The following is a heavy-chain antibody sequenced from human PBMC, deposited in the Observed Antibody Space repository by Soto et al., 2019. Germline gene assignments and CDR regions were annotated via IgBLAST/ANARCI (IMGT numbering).Heavy chain of an antibody. CDR3: ARDYYGSKTGYFDY. D-gene: IGHD3-22*01. V-gene: IGHV3-30-3*01. CDR2: ISYDGSNK. J-gene: IGHJ4*02. CDR1: GFTFSSYA. Sequence: PGGSLRLSCAASGFTFSSYAMHWVRQAPGKGLEWVAVISYDGSNKYYADSVKGRFTISRDNSKNTLYPQMNSLRAEDTAVYYCARDYYGSKTGYFDYWGQGNPGHRLL.